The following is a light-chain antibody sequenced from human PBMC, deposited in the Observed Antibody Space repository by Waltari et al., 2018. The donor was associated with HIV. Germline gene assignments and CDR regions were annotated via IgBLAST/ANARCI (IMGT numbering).Light chain of an antibody. Sequence: QSALTQPRSVSGSPGQSVTISCTPSSRYLNDDQNVSLYQHHAGKAPKLIIFGVNQRPSGVPDRFSGSKSGSTASLIISGLQAEDEGHYYCCSYGGTYLFWIFGGGTQLTVL. J-gene: IGLJ2*01. CDR2: GVN. V-gene: IGLV2-11*01. CDR1: SRYLNDDQN. CDR3: CSYGGTYLFWI.